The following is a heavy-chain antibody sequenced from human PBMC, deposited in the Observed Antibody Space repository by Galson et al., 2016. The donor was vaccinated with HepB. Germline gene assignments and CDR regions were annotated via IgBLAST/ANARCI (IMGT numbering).Heavy chain of an antibody. CDR1: GGSISSSSYY. Sequence: SETLSLTCTVSGGSISSSSYYWNWIRQPPGKGLEWIGSIYYSGRTYYNPSLKSRVTISVDTSKTQFSLKLSSVTAADTAVYYCARPIAAAGHYYYYGMDVWGKGTTVTVSS. V-gene: IGHV4-39*01. D-gene: IGHD6-13*01. CDR2: IYYSGRT. CDR3: ARPIAAAGHYYYYGMDV. J-gene: IGHJ6*04.